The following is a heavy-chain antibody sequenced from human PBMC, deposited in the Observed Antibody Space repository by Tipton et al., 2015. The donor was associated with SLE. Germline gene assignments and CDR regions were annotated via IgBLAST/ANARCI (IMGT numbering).Heavy chain of an antibody. CDR1: GFTFSNFA. CDR3: ATDFPMEGFAY. CDR2: VYTDGRA. Sequence: QLVQSGGGVVQPGRSLRLSCAASGFTFSNFAMSWVRQAPGKGLEWVALVYTDGRAYYADSVKGRFTVSRDNSEKTVYLHMNSLRAEDTAVYYCATDFPMEGFAYWGQGTLVTVSS. V-gene: IGHV3-NL1*01. J-gene: IGHJ4*02. D-gene: IGHD3-3*01.